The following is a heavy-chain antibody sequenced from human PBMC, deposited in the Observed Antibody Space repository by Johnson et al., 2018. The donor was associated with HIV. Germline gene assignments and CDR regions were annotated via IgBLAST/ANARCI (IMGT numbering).Heavy chain of an antibody. D-gene: IGHD1-1*01. J-gene: IGHJ3*02. Sequence: QVQLVESGGGLVKPGGSLRLSCAASGFTFSDYYMNWIRQAPGKGLEWLSYISGSSRTIYYADSVKGRFTIARDNSKNSLYLQVHSFRVEDTAVYYCAREGFSGTYFSAFDIWGRGTMVTVSS. V-gene: IGHV3-11*04. CDR3: AREGFSGTYFSAFDI. CDR2: ISGSSRTI. CDR1: GFTFSDYY.